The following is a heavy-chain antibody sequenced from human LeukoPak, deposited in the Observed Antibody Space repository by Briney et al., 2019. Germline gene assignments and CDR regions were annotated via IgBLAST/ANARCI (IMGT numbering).Heavy chain of an antibody. CDR3: ARGVAAAGTPLDY. CDR2: IGTAGDT. CDR1: GFTFSSYD. J-gene: IGHJ4*02. Sequence: GGSLRLSCAASGFTFSSYDMHWVRQATGKGLEWVSAIGTAGDTYYPGSVKGRFTISRENAKNSLYLQMNSLRAGDTAVYYCARGVAAAGTPLDYWGQGTLVTVSS. V-gene: IGHV3-13*04. D-gene: IGHD6-13*01.